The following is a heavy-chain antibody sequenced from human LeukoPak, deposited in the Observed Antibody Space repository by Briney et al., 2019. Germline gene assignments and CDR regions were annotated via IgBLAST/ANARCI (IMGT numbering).Heavy chain of an antibody. CDR2: INPSGGST. J-gene: IGHJ4*02. Sequence: ASVNVSCKASGYTFTSYYMHWVRQAPGQGPEWMGIINPSGGSTSYAQKFQGRVTMTRDTSTSTVYMELSSLRSEDTAVYYCARSSMVALDYWGQGTLVTVSS. V-gene: IGHV1-46*01. CDR3: ARSSMVALDY. CDR1: GYTFTSYY. D-gene: IGHD5-12*01.